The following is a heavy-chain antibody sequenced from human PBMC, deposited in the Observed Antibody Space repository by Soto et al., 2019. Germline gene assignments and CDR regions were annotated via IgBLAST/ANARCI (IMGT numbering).Heavy chain of an antibody. Sequence: GGSLRLSCAASGFTFSSYAMHWVRQAPGKGLEWVAVISYDGSNKYYVDSVKGRFTISRDNSKNTLYLQMNSLRAEDTAVYYCARAHWNYDRALDYWGQGTLVTVSS. CDR3: ARAHWNYDRALDY. J-gene: IGHJ4*02. CDR2: ISYDGSNK. V-gene: IGHV3-30-3*01. CDR1: GFTFSSYA. D-gene: IGHD1-7*01.